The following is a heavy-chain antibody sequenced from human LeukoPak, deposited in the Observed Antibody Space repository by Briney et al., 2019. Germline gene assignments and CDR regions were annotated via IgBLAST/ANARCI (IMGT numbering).Heavy chain of an antibody. V-gene: IGHV3-33*06. D-gene: IGHD2-15*01. J-gene: IGHJ4*02. Sequence: GRSLRLSCAASGFTFSSYGMHWVRQAPGKGLEWVAVIWYDGSNKYYADSVKGRFTISRDNSKNTLYLQMNSLRAEDTAVYYCAKGTLGYCSGSSCYPFDSWGQGTLVTVSS. CDR3: AKGTLGYCSGSSCYPFDS. CDR1: GFTFSSYG. CDR2: IWYDGSNK.